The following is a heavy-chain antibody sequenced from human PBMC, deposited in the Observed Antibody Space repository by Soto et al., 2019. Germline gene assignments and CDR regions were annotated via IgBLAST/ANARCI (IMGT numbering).Heavy chain of an antibody. J-gene: IGHJ6*04. CDR2: IYYSGST. D-gene: IGHD3-10*01. Sequence: PSDTLSLTCTVSGGSISSYYWSWIRQPPGKGLEWIGYIYYSGSTNYNPSLKSRVTISVDTSKNQFSLKLSSVTAADTAVYYCARTMVRGIIGYYYGMDVWGEGTTVTVSS. CDR3: ARTMVRGIIGYYYGMDV. V-gene: IGHV4-59*08. CDR1: GGSISSYY.